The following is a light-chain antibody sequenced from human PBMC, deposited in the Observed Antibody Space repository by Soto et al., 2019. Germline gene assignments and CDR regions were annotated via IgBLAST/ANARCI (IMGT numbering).Light chain of an antibody. CDR3: QQYNNWPPGT. Sequence: EIVMTQSPATLSVSPGERATRSCRASQSVNSNLAWYQQKPGQAPRLLIYAASTRATGIPARFTGSGSGTEFTLTIRSLQSEDFAVYHCQQYNNWPPGTFGQGTKVEMK. J-gene: IGKJ1*01. CDR1: QSVNSN. CDR2: AAS. V-gene: IGKV3-15*01.